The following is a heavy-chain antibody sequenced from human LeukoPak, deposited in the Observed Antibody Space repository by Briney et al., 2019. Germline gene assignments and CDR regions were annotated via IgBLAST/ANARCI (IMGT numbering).Heavy chain of an antibody. CDR2: IYHSGST. J-gene: IGHJ1*01. CDR3: ARGDYGDRGYFQH. CDR1: GGSISSSSYY. Sequence: SETLSLTCTVSGGSISSSSYYWGWIRQPPGKGLEWIGYIYHSGSTYYNPSLKSRVTISVDRSKNQFSLKLSSVTAADTAVYYCARGDYGDRGYFQHWGQGTLVTVSS. D-gene: IGHD4-17*01. V-gene: IGHV4-30-2*01.